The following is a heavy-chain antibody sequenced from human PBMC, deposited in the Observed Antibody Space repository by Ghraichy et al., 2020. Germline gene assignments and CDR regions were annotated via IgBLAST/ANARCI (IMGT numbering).Heavy chain of an antibody. CDR1: GGSITSYY. V-gene: IGHV4-59*01. CDR3: AREGDSSGYFDY. Sequence: SETLSLTCTVSGGSITSYYWSWIRQPPGKGLEWIGYLYYTGSTDYNPSLKSRVTISVDTSKTQFSLKLSSVTAADTAVYYCAREGDSSGYFDYWGQGTLVTVSS. J-gene: IGHJ4*02. D-gene: IGHD3-22*01. CDR2: LYYTGST.